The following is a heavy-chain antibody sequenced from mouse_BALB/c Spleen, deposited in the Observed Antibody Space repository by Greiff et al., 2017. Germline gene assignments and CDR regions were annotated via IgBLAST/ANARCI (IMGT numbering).Heavy chain of an antibody. V-gene: IGHV1-37*01. J-gene: IGHJ4*01. Sequence: VQLQQSGPELEKPGASVKISCKASGYSFTGYNMNWVKQSNGKSLEWIGNIDPYYGDTFYNQKFKGKATLTVDKSSSTAHMELLSLTSEDSAVYYCGRNDYEAYAMDYWGQGTSVTVSS. D-gene: IGHD2-4*01. CDR2: IDPYYGDT. CDR3: GRNDYEAYAMDY. CDR1: GYSFTGYN.